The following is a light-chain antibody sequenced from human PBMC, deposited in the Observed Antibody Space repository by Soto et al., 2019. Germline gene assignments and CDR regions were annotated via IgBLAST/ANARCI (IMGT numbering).Light chain of an antibody. CDR3: QPYNTWPLT. CDR1: PGVSNT. J-gene: IGKJ4*01. CDR2: DTS. Sequence: EIVMTQSPATVSLSPGERATLSCRASPGVSNTLAWYQQRPGQAPRLLIYDTSTRATGVPDRFRGSRSGPEFTLTISSLQSEDFAIYYCQPYNTWPLTFGGGTKVESK. V-gene: IGKV3-15*01.